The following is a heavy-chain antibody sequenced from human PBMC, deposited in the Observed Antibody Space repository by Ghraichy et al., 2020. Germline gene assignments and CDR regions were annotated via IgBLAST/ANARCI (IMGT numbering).Heavy chain of an antibody. V-gene: IGHV4-59*01. CDR3: ARYTVAAAGSFYYFYY. Sequence: ESLNISCTVSGGSISSYYWSWIRQPPGKGLEWIGYIYYTGTTNYNPSLKSRLTISVDTSTNHFSLRLSSVTAADTAIYYCARYTVAAAGSFYYFYYWGQGKLVTVSS. J-gene: IGHJ4*02. D-gene: IGHD6-13*01. CDR1: GGSISSYY. CDR2: IYYTGTT.